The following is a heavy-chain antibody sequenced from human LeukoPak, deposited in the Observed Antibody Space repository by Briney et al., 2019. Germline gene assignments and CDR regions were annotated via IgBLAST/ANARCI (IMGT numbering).Heavy chain of an antibody. CDR2: ISSSSSYM. CDR1: GFTFSSYS. V-gene: IGHV3-21*01. J-gene: IGHJ4*02. CDR3: ATGGITMSTLDY. D-gene: IGHD3-10*02. Sequence: GGSLRLSCAASGFTFSSYSMNWVRQAPGKGLEWVSSISSSSSYMYYADSVKGRFTISRDNAKNSLYLQMNSLRAEDTAVYYCATGGITMSTLDYWGQGTLVTVSS.